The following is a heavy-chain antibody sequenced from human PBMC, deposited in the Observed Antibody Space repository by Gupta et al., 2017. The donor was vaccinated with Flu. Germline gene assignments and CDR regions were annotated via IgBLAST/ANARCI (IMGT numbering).Heavy chain of an antibody. CDR3: AKRYCSGTACRDGNYFDY. V-gene: IGHV3-23*01. CDR1: GFHFSSYA. D-gene: IGHD2-2*01. J-gene: IGHJ4*02. Sequence: EVQLLESGGGLVQPGGSLRLSCAASGFHFSSYAMSWVRQAPGKGLDWVSAMSGSTWYADSVKGRFTISRDNSKNTLYLQMNSLRAEDTAVYYCAKRYCSGTACRDGNYFDYWGQGTLVTVSS. CDR2: MSGST.